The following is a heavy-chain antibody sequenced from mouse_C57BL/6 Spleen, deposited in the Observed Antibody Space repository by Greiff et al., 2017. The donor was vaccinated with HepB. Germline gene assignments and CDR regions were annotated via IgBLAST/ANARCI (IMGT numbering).Heavy chain of an antibody. CDR3: ARDAPIYYDYPYYYAMDY. V-gene: IGHV7-1*01. D-gene: IGHD2-4*01. CDR2: SRNKANDYTT. J-gene: IGHJ4*01. Sequence: EVNLVESGGGLVQSGRSLRLSCATSGFTFSDFYMEWVRQAPGKGLEWIAASRNKANDYTTEYSASVKGRFIVSRDTSQSILYLQMNALRAEDTAIYYCARDAPIYYDYPYYYAMDYWGQGTSVTVSS. CDR1: GFTFSDFY.